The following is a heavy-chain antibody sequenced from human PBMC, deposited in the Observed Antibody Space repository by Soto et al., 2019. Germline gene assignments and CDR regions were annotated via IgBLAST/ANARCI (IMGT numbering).Heavy chain of an antibody. D-gene: IGHD3-22*01. Sequence: EVQLLESGGGLVQPGGSLRLSCAASGFTFSLCAMSWVRQAPGKGLEWVSAISRSGDNIYYAGSVKGRFTISRDNSRNTLYLQMNSLRAEDTAVYYCARREYDDTTGYFDYWGQGTLVTVS. J-gene: IGHJ4*02. CDR2: ISRSGDNI. V-gene: IGHV3-23*01. CDR1: GFTFSLCA. CDR3: ARREYDDTTGYFDY.